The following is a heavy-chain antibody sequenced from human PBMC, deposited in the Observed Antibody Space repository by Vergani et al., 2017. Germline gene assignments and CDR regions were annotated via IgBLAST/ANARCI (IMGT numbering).Heavy chain of an antibody. CDR1: GYTLTELS. CDR3: EAFLSGSYYNVLFDY. J-gene: IGHJ4*02. D-gene: IGHD3-10*01. CDR2: IIPIFGTA. Sequence: QVQLVQSGAEVKKPGASVKVSCKVSGYTLTELSMHWVRQAPGKGLEWMGGIIPIFGTANYAQKFQGRVTITADESTSTAYMELSSLRSEDTAVYYCEAFLSGSYYNVLFDYWGQGTLVTVSS. V-gene: IGHV1-69*13.